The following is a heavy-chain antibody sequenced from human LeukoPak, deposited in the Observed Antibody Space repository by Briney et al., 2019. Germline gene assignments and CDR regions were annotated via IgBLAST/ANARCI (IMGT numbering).Heavy chain of an antibody. J-gene: IGHJ6*03. D-gene: IGHD6-6*01. Sequence: GGSLRLSCAASGFTFSSYEMNWVRQAPGKGLEWVSAISGSGGSTYYADSVKGRFTISRDNSKNTLYLQMNSLRAEDTAVYYCAKRQLEYYYYMDVWGKGTTVTVSS. CDR3: AKRQLEYYYYMDV. CDR2: ISGSGGST. V-gene: IGHV3-23*01. CDR1: GFTFSSYE.